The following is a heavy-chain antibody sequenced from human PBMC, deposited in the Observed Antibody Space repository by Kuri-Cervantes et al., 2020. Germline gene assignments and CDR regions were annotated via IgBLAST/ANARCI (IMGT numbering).Heavy chain of an antibody. J-gene: IGHJ6*02. D-gene: IGHD2-15*01. CDR3: ARGDCSGGSCYSRGPYYYGMDV. CDR1: GGTFSSYA. V-gene: IGHV1-69*06. CDR2: IIPIFGTA. Sequence: SVKVSCKASGGTFSSYAISWVRQAPGQGLEWMGGIIPIFGTANYAQKFQGRVTITADKSTSTAYMELSSLRSEDTAVYYCARGDCSGGSCYSRGPYYYGMDVWGQGTTVTVSS.